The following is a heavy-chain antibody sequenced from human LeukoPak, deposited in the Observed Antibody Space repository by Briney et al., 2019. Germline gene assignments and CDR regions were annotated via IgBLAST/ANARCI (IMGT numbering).Heavy chain of an antibody. CDR3: ARSGGIIDY. D-gene: IGHD3-10*01. CDR1: GFTFSSYA. Sequence: PGGSLRLSCAASGFTFSSYAMHWVRQAPGKGLVWVSRTDPNGITTYADSVKGRFTISRDNAKNTLYLQMNSLRAEDTARYYCARSGGIIDYWGQGTLVTVSS. V-gene: IGHV3-74*03. CDR2: TDPNGIT. J-gene: IGHJ4*02.